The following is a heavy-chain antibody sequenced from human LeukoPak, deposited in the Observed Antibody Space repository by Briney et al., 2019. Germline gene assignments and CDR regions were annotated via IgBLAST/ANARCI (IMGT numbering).Heavy chain of an antibody. CDR3: VREINRYFDL. Sequence: KPSETLSLTCTVSGGSISSSSYYWSWIRQPAGEGLEWIGHGYTGGTPNSNPSLKSRVALSVDTSKNQFSLTLKSVTAADTAIYCCVREINRYFDLWGRGTLVTVSS. J-gene: IGHJ2*01. CDR1: GGSISSSSYY. V-gene: IGHV4-61*09. CDR2: GYTGGTP. D-gene: IGHD2-2*01.